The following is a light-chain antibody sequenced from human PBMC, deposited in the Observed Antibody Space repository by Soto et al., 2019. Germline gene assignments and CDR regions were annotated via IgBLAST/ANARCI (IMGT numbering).Light chain of an antibody. J-gene: IGKJ1*01. CDR2: GAS. CDR1: QSINNNY. V-gene: IGKV3-20*01. CDR3: QQYGGSPRT. Sequence: EIVLTQSPGTLSLSPGERATLSCRASQSINNNYLAWYLQKRDQAPRLLIYGASSRATGIPDRFSGSGSGTDFTLTISRLEPEDFAVYYCQQYGGSPRTFGQGTKVEIK.